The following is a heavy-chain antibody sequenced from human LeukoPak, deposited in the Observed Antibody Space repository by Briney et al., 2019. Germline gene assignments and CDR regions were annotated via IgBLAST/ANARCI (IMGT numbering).Heavy chain of an antibody. Sequence: GGSLRLSCAASGFTFSSYAMHWVRQAPGKGLEWVAFIRYDGSNKYYADSVKGRFTISRDNSKNTLYLQMNSLRAEDTAVYYCARGGPYCSGGSCYGPYFQHWGQGTLVTVSS. CDR1: GFTFSSYA. D-gene: IGHD2-15*01. CDR2: IRYDGSNK. J-gene: IGHJ1*01. CDR3: ARGGPYCSGGSCYGPYFQH. V-gene: IGHV3-30*02.